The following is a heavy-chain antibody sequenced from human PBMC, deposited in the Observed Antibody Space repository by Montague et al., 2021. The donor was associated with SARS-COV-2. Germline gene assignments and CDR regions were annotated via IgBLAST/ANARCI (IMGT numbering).Heavy chain of an antibody. CDR3: ARDPRYSLSWSFDH. CDR1: GDSVSINTPA. J-gene: IGHJ4*02. Sequence: CAISGDSVSINTPARNSIRHSSSLRPLWQLMSHYRPKWYYDYAVSVKSRMTISPDTSKNQFSLQLSSVTPEDRAVYYCARDPRYSLSWSFDHWGQGTLVTVSS. D-gene: IGHD6-13*01. CDR2: SHYRPKWYY. V-gene: IGHV6-1*01.